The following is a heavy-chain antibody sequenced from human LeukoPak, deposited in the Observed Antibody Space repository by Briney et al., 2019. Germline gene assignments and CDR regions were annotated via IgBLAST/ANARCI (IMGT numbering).Heavy chain of an antibody. CDR1: GFTFSSYS. D-gene: IGHD3-10*01. V-gene: IGHV3-48*01. Sequence: GGSLRLSCAASGFTFSSYSMNWVRQAPGKGLEWVSYISSSSSTIYYADSVKGRFTISRDNAKNSLYLQMNSLRAEDTAVYYCARDTGIREAFDIWGRGTMVTVSS. J-gene: IGHJ3*02. CDR2: ISSSSSTI. CDR3: ARDTGIREAFDI.